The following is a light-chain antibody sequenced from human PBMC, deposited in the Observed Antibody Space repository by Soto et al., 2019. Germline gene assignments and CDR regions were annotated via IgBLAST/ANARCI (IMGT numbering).Light chain of an antibody. V-gene: IGKV4-1*01. CDR1: QSILYSSTNKNY. J-gene: IGKJ2*01. Sequence: DIVMTQSPDSLAVSLGERATINCKSSQSILYSSTNKNYLAWYQQKPGQPPKLLIYWASTRESGVPDRXSGSGSGTDFTLTISSLQSEDVAVYYCQQYYTPPYTFGQGTKLEI. CDR2: WAS. CDR3: QQYYTPPYT.